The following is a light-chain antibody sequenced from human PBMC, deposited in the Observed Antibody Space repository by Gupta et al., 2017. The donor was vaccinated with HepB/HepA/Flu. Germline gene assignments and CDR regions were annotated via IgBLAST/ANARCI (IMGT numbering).Light chain of an antibody. CDR1: SSDVGGYNY. Sequence: QSALTQPRSVSGSPGQSVTISCTGTSSDVGGYNYVSWYQQHPGKAPKLMIYDVSKRPSGVPDRFSGSNSGNTAALTISGLQAEDEADYYCCSYAGIVVFGGGTKLTVL. CDR2: DVS. J-gene: IGLJ2*01. V-gene: IGLV2-11*01. CDR3: CSYAGIVV.